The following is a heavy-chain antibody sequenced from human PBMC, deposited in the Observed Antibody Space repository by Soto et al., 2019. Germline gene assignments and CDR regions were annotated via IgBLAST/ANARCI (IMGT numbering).Heavy chain of an antibody. V-gene: IGHV1-46*01. CDR2: INPSGGST. D-gene: IGHD5-12*01. CDR3: APGGYDYSYCGMDV. J-gene: IGHJ6*04. Sequence: ASVKVSCKASGYTFTSYYMHWVRQSPGQGLEGMGIINPSGGSTSYAQKFQGRVTMTRDTSTSTVYMELSSLRSAATAVSYRAPGGYDYSYCGMDVSRKGPTVTVSS. CDR1: GYTFTSYY.